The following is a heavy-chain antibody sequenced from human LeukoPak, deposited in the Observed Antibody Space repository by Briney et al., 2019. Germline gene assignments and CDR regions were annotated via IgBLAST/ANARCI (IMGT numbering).Heavy chain of an antibody. J-gene: IGHJ4*02. CDR3: ARDYCSRTSCPRPYFDY. V-gene: IGHV1-69*13. Sequence: SVKVSCKASGGTSSSYAISWVRQAPGQGLEWMGGIIPIFGTANYAQKFQGRVTITADESTSTAYMELSSLRSEDTAVYYCARDYCSRTSCPRPYFDYWGQGTLVTVSS. CDR1: GGTSSSYA. CDR2: IIPIFGTA. D-gene: IGHD2-2*01.